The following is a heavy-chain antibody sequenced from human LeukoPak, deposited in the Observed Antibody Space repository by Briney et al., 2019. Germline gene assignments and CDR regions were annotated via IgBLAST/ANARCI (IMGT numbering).Heavy chain of an antibody. CDR3: ARHPSVTRRRYFDN. CDR2: INHSGST. CDR1: GGSFSGYY. V-gene: IGHV4-34*01. D-gene: IGHD4-17*01. Sequence: PSETLSLTCAVYGGSFSGYYWSWIRQPPGKGLEWIGEINHSGSTNYNPSLKSRVTISVDTSKNQFSLKLSSVTAADTAVYYCARHPSVTRRRYFDNWGQGSLVTVSS. J-gene: IGHJ4*02.